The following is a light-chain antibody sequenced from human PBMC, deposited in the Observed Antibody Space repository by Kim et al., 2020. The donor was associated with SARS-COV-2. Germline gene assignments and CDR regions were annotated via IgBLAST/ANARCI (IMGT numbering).Light chain of an antibody. CDR3: QQGLT. J-gene: IGKJ4*01. V-gene: IGKV1-39*01. CDR2: ATS. Sequence: SSLSTSVGARVTITCRAGQSLNNYLNWYQHRPGNAPKLLIYATSNLQSGVPSRFSGSGSGSDFTLTISNLQPEDFATYYCQQGLTFGGGTKVDIK. CDR1: QSLNNY.